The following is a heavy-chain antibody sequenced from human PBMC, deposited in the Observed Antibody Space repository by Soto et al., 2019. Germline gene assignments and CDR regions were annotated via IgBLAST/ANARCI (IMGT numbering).Heavy chain of an antibody. CDR1: GFSLTTSGVG. J-gene: IGHJ4*02. D-gene: IGHD3-3*01. CDR2: IYWDDDK. Sequence: QITLNESGPTVVRPTETLTLTCRFSGFSLTTSGVGVGWIHPSPGKAPEWLALIYWDDDKRYSASLKSRLTITKDTSKNQVVLTVSDLDPTDTATYYCAHRVLRTVFGLVTTTAIYFDFWGQGTPVAVSS. V-gene: IGHV2-5*02. CDR3: AHRVLRTVFGLVTTTAIYFDF.